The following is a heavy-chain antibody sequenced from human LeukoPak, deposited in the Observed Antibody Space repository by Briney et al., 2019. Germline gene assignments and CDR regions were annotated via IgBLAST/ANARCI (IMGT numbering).Heavy chain of an antibody. CDR1: GGSISSGGYY. Sequence: SETLSLTCTVSGGSISSGGYYWSWIRQHPGKGLEWIGYIYYSGSTYYNPSLKSRVTISVDTSKNQFSLKLSSVTAADTAVYYCARAGREGDSYGLKVYFDYWGQGTLVTVSS. CDR3: ARAGREGDSYGLKVYFDY. V-gene: IGHV4-31*03. D-gene: IGHD5-18*01. CDR2: IYYSGST. J-gene: IGHJ4*02.